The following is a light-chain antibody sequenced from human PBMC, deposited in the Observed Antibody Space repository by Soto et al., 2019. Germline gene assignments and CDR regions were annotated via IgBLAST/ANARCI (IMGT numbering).Light chain of an antibody. V-gene: IGKV1-8*01. CDR3: QHYDSYSWT. CDR1: QGISSY. CDR2: AAS. Sequence: AIQLTQSPSSLSASVGDRVTITCRASQGISSYLAWYQQKPGKAPKLLIYAASTLQSGVPSRFSGSGSGTDFTLTISCLQSDDFATYYCQHYDSYSWTFGQGTKVDIK. J-gene: IGKJ1*01.